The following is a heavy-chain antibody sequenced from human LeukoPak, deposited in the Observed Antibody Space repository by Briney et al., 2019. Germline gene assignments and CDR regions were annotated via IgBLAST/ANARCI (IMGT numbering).Heavy chain of an antibody. V-gene: IGHV1-18*01. Sequence: ASVKVSCKASGYTFTSYGISWVRQAPGQGLEWMGWISDYNGNTNYAQKLQGRVTRTTDTSTSTAYMELRSLRSDDTAVYYCARGRPRSGYYVGYYYYYYYMDVWGKGTTVTVSS. CDR2: ISDYNGNT. J-gene: IGHJ6*03. D-gene: IGHD3-3*01. CDR1: GYTFTSYG. CDR3: ARGRPRSGYYVGYYYYYYYMDV.